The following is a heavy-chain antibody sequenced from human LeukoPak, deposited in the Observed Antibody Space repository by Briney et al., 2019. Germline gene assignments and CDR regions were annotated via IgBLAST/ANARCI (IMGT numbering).Heavy chain of an antibody. J-gene: IGHJ4*02. V-gene: IGHV3-66*01. CDR3: ARDHPFDY. Sequence: PGGSLRLSCAASGFTVSSNYMSWVRQAPGKGPEWVSVIYSGGSTYYADSVKGRFTISRDNSKNTLYLQMSSLRAEDTAVYYCARDHPFDYWGQGTLVTVSS. CDR1: GFTVSSNY. CDR2: IYSGGST.